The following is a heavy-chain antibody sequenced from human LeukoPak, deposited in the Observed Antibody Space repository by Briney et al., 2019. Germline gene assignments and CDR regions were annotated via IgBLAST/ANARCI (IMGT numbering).Heavy chain of an antibody. V-gene: IGHV4-59*12. CDR1: GGSISSYY. CDR3: ARDQGSGYYDSSGPTPFDL. CDR2: IYYSGST. D-gene: IGHD3-22*01. Sequence: SETLSLTCTVSGGSISSYYWSWIRQPPGKGLEWIGHIYYSGSTYYNPSLKSRVTISVDTSKNQFSLKLSSVTAADTAVYYCARDQGSGYYDSSGPTPFDLWGRGTLVTVSS. J-gene: IGHJ2*01.